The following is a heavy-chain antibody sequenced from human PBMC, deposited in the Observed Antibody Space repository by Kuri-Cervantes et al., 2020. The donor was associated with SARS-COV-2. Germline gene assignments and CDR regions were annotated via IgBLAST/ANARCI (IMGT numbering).Heavy chain of an antibody. V-gene: IGHV3-23*01. CDR3: AKTTMVQGVIISGWIGY. CDR2: ISGSGGST. D-gene: IGHD3-10*01. Sequence: GGSLRLSCAASGFTFSSYAMSWVRQAPGKGLEWVSAISGSGGSTYYADSVKGRFTISRDNSKNTLYLQMNSLRAEDTAVYYCAKTTMVQGVIISGWIGYWGQGTLVTVSS. J-gene: IGHJ4*02. CDR1: GFTFSSYA.